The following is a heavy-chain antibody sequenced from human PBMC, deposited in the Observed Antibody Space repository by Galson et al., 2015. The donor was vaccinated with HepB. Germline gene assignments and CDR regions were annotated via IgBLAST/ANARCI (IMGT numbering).Heavy chain of an antibody. Sequence: SVKVSCKASGYTFTSYAMNWVRQAPGQGLEWMGWINTNTGNPTYAQGFTGRFVFSLDTSVSTAYLQISSLKAEDTAVYYCARGRVVPAAKGSAFDIWGQGTMVTVSP. J-gene: IGHJ3*02. D-gene: IGHD2-2*01. V-gene: IGHV7-4-1*02. CDR3: ARGRVVPAAKGSAFDI. CDR1: GYTFTSYA. CDR2: INTNTGNP.